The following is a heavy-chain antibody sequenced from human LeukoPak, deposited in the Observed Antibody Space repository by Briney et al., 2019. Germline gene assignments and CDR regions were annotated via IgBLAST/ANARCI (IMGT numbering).Heavy chain of an antibody. V-gene: IGHV3-21*06. Sequence: PGGSLRLSCTASGFPFSIYSMNWVRQAPGEGLEWVSYISDSSSYIDCADSVRGRFTLPRDNAKNSLFLQMNSLRAADTAVYYCASGHFWSNLHRFDPWGQGTLVTVSS. CDR3: ASGHFWSNLHRFDP. J-gene: IGHJ5*01. CDR2: ISDSSSYI. D-gene: IGHD3-3*02. CDR1: GFPFSIYS.